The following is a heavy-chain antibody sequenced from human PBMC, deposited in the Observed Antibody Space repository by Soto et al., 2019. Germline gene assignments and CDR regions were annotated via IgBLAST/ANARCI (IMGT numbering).Heavy chain of an antibody. CDR1: GGSISSISYY. J-gene: IGHJ4*02. CDR3: ARHKIGNSGWYGDFDF. V-gene: IGHV4-39*01. Sequence: QLQLQESGPGLVKPSETLSLTCTVSGGSISSISYYWGWIRQPPGRGLEWIGSLFYSGSTYDNQSLKNRVTISVDTSKNQFSLKLTSVTPADTAVYFCARHKIGNSGWYGDFDFWGQGTLVTVSS. D-gene: IGHD6-19*01. CDR2: LFYSGST.